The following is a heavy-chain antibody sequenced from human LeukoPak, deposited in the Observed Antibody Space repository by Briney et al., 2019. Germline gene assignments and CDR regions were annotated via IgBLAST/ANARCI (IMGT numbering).Heavy chain of an antibody. V-gene: IGHV4-61*09. J-gene: IGHJ5*02. CDR2: IYPSGSA. CDR3: ARGRHYYDISGYVVWLDP. CDR1: GASISSTNYY. Sequence: SETLSLTCTVSGASISSTNYYWTWVRQPAGKGLEWIGHIYPSGSANYNPSLKSRVTMSVDTSNNHFPLKLSSVTAADTAVYYCARGRHYYDISGYVVWLDPWGQGTLVTVSS. D-gene: IGHD3-22*01.